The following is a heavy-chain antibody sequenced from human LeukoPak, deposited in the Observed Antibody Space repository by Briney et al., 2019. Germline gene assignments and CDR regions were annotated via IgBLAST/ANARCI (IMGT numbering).Heavy chain of an antibody. CDR3: ASQPSTVTPYYYYYGMDV. J-gene: IGHJ6*02. V-gene: IGHV4-31*03. D-gene: IGHD4-17*01. Sequence: PSETLSLTCTVSGGSISSGDYYWSWIRQHPGKGLEWIGYIYYSGSTYYNPSLKSRVTISVDTSKNQFSLKLSSVTAADTAVYYCASQPSTVTPYYYYYGMDVWGQGTTVTVSS. CDR1: GGSISSGDYY. CDR2: IYYSGST.